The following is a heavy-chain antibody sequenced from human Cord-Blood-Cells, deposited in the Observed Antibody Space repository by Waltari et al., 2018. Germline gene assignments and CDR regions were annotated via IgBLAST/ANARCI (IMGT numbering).Heavy chain of an antibody. CDR2: INHSGST. CDR3: ATRYSGSYYAFDI. J-gene: IGHJ3*02. Sequence: VQLQQWGAGLLKPSETLSLTCAVYGGSFSGSYWSWLRQPPGKGLEWIGEINHSGSTNYNPSLKIRVTISVDTSKNQFSLKLSSVTAADTAVYYCATRYSGSYYAFDIWGQGTMVTVSS. D-gene: IGHD1-26*01. CDR1: GGSFSGSY. V-gene: IGHV4-34*01.